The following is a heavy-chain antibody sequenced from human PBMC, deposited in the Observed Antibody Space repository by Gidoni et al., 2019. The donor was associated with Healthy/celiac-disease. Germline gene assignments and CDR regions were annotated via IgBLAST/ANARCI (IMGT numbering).Heavy chain of an antibody. D-gene: IGHD3-10*01. CDR3: ATPRGTMVRGVRFDY. J-gene: IGHJ4*02. CDR1: GSPFRSYA. CDR2: ISGSGGST. V-gene: IGHV3-23*01. Sequence: EVQLLESGGGLLQPGGSLRLPCAASGSPFRSYAMRWVRQAPGKGLEWVSAISGSGGSTYYADSVKGRFTISRDNSKNTLYLQMNSLRAEDTAVYYCATPRGTMVRGVRFDYWGQGTLVTVSS.